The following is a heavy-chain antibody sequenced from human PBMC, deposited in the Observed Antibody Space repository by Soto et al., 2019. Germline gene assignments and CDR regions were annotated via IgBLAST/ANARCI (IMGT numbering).Heavy chain of an antibody. CDR2: MNPNSDNR. D-gene: IGHD3-10*01. CDR3: ARVATMAPNNWLDP. V-gene: IGHV1-8*01. Sequence: ASVKVSCKASGYAFTTYDINWVRQAPGQGLEWMGWMNPNSDNRGYAQKFQGRVSMTGDTSISTAYMELSSLRSEDTAVYYCARVATMAPNNWLDPWGQGTLVTV. J-gene: IGHJ5*02. CDR1: GYAFTTYD.